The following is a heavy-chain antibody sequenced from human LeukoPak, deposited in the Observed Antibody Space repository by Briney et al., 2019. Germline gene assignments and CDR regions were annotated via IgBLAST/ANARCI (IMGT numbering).Heavy chain of an antibody. CDR3: AREGCSSTSCSHGFDY. CDR2: ISGSGGST. CDR1: GFTFSSYA. V-gene: IGHV3-23*01. Sequence: GGSLRLSCAASGFTFSSYAMSWVRQAPGKGLEWVSAISGSGGSTYYADSVKGRFTISRDNSKNTLYLQMNSLRAEDTAVYYCAREGCSSTSCSHGFDYWGQGTLVTVSS. D-gene: IGHD2-2*01. J-gene: IGHJ4*02.